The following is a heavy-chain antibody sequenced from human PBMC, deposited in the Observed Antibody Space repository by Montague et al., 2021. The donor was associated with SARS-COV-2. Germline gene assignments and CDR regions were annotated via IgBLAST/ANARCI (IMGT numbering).Heavy chain of an antibody. Sequence: SLRLSCAASGFTFSSYAMSWVRQAPGKGLEWVSVIHNGDGNTYYGDSVKGRFTISRDNSKNTVYLQMNSLRAEDTAVYYCAKAYSSSWWNWFDPWGQGTLVTVSS. V-gene: IGHV3-23*03. J-gene: IGHJ5*02. CDR2: IHNGDGNT. D-gene: IGHD6-13*01. CDR1: GFTFSSYA. CDR3: AKAYSSSWWNWFDP.